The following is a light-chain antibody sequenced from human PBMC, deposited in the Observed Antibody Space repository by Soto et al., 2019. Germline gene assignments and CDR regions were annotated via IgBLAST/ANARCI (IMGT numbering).Light chain of an antibody. CDR2: VNTDGSH. V-gene: IGLV4-69*01. Sequence: QSVLTQSPSASASLGASVKLTCTLSSGHSRYAIAWHQQQPEKGPRHLMKVNTDGSHSKGDGIPDRFSGSSSGAERYLTISSLQSEDEADYYCQTWGTAFQVFGVGTKVTVL. CDR1: SGHSRYA. CDR3: QTWGTAFQV. J-gene: IGLJ2*01.